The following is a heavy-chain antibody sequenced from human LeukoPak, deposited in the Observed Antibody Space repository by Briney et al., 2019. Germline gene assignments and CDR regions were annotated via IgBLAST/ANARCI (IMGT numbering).Heavy chain of an antibody. CDR3: ARNPEFDI. Sequence: PGGSLRLSCAGSGFTFSTYDMNWVRQAPGKGLEWVSYIGSGSNAIYYADSVKGRFTISRDNAKNSLFLQMNSLRDEDTAVYYCARNPEFDIWGQGTLVTVSS. CDR1: GFTFSTYD. V-gene: IGHV3-48*02. CDR2: IGSGSNAI. J-gene: IGHJ3*02.